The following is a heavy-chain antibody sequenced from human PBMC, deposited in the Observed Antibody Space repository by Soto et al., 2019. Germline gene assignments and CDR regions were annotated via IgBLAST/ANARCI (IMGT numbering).Heavy chain of an antibody. CDR3: ARDPNPYDFWSGYYGT. V-gene: IGHV3-7*01. J-gene: IGHJ5*02. CDR1: GFTFSSYW. CDR2: IKQDGSEK. D-gene: IGHD3-3*01. Sequence: GGSLRLSCAASGFTFSSYWMSWVRQAPGKGLEWVANIKQDGSEKYYVDSVKGRFTISRDNAKNSLYLQMNSLRAEDTAVYYCARDPNPYDFWSGYYGTWGQGTLVTVSS.